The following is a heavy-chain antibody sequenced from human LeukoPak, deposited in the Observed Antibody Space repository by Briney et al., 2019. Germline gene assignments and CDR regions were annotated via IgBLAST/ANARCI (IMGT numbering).Heavy chain of an antibody. CDR1: GGSISSYY. J-gene: IGHJ4*02. CDR3: ARKRGFYGSGSSSPFDY. D-gene: IGHD3-10*01. Sequence: SETLSLTCTVSGGSISSYYWSWIRQPPGKGLEWIGYIYYSGSTNYNPSLKSRVTISVDTSKNQFSLKLSSVTAADTAVYYCARKRGFYGSGSSSPFDYWGQGTLVTVSS. V-gene: IGHV4-59*12. CDR2: IYYSGST.